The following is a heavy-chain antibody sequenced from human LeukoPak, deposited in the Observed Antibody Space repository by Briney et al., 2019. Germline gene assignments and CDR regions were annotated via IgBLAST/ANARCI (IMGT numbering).Heavy chain of an antibody. D-gene: IGHD6-13*01. CDR2: IIPIFGTA. CDR1: GGTFSSYA. V-gene: IGHV1-69*06. Sequence: GSSVKVSCKASGGTFSSYAISWVRQAPGQGLEWMGGIIPIFGTANYAQKFQGRVTITADKSTSTAYMELSSLRSEDTAVYYCARALWSHSSSWGPYYYYMDVWGKGTTVTVSS. J-gene: IGHJ6*03. CDR3: ARALWSHSSSWGPYYYYMDV.